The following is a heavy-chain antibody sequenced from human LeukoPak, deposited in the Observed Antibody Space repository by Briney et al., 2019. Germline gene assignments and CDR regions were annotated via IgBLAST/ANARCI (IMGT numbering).Heavy chain of an antibody. CDR2: TNEHGTII. J-gene: IGHJ4*02. CDR1: GFSFSKYW. V-gene: IGHV3-74*01. Sequence: GGSLRLSCAASGFSFSKYWFHWVRQAPGEGLVWVSRTNEHGTIINYADSVKGRFTISRDNAKNTLYLQMNSLRTEDSALYYCVVDLSGSADYWGQGTLVTVSS. D-gene: IGHD3-10*01. CDR3: VVDLSGSADY.